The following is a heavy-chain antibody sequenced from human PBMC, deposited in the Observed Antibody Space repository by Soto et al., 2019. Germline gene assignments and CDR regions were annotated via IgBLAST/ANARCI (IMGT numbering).Heavy chain of an antibody. D-gene: IGHD3-10*01. CDR3: AREGYGSGSYYNANWFDP. CDR2: IYYSGST. V-gene: IGHV4-59*01. J-gene: IGHJ5*02. CDR1: GGSISSYY. Sequence: SETLSLTCTVSGGSISSYYWSWIRQPPGKGLEWIGYIYYSGSTNYNPSLKSRVTISVDTSKNQFSLKLSSVTAADTAVYYCAREGYGSGSYYNANWFDPWGQGTLVTVSS.